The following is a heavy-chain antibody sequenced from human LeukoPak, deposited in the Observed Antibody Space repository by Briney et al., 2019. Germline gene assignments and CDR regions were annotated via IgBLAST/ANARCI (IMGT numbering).Heavy chain of an antibody. J-gene: IGHJ4*02. V-gene: IGHV3-74*01. CDR1: RFIFSSYG. D-gene: IGHD3-16*01. CDR2: MNTDGSST. Sequence: AGGSLRLSCAASRFIFSSYGMSWVRQAPGKGLGWVSRMNTDGSSTTYADSVKGRFTISRDNAKNSLYLQMSSLRVEDTAVYYCAGWAYDSQWGQGILVTVSS. CDR3: AGWAYDSQ.